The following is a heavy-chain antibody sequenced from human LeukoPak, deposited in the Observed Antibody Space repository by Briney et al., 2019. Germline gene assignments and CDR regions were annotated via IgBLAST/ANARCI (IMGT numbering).Heavy chain of an antibody. D-gene: IGHD1-7*01. Sequence: ASVKVSCKTSGYTFTSYDINWVRQATGQGLEWMGWMNPNSGNTGYAQKFQGRITMTRDTSISTAYMELSSLSSEDTAMYYRARGRQLLDWGQGTLVTVSS. CDR3: ARGRQLLD. CDR2: MNPNSGNT. J-gene: IGHJ4*02. V-gene: IGHV1-8*01. CDR1: GYTFTSYD.